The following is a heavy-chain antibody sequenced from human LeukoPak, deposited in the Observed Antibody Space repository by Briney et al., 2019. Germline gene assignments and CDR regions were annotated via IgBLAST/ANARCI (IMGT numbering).Heavy chain of an antibody. CDR3: AKDRYYDSSGSFDY. D-gene: IGHD3-22*01. Sequence: GGSLRLSCAASGFTFSNYLMHWVRQTPGKGLVWISRISTDGSFTNYADSVKGRFSISRDNAKNSLYLQMNSLRAEDTALYYCAKDRYYDSSGSFDYWGQGTLVTVSS. V-gene: IGHV3-74*01. J-gene: IGHJ4*02. CDR2: ISTDGSFT. CDR1: GFTFSNYL.